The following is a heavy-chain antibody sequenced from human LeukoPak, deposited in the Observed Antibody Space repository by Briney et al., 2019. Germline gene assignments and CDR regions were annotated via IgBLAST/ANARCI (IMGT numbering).Heavy chain of an antibody. CDR3: ARLSFFDYLYYFDF. V-gene: IGHV1-2*02. D-gene: IGHD3-9*01. J-gene: IGHJ4*02. Sequence: ASVKVSCKASGYTFTAYYMHWVRQAPGQGLEWMGWINPSSGGTDYAQNFQGRVTMTRDTSITTAYMEVSRLRSDDTAVYYCARLSFFDYLYYFDFWGQGTLVTVSS. CDR2: INPSSGGT. CDR1: GYTFTAYY.